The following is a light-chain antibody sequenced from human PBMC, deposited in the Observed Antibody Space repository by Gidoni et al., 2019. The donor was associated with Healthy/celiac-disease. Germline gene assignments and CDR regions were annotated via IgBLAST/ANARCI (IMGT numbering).Light chain of an antibody. CDR1: SSDVGGYNY. Sequence: QSALTQPASVSGSPGQSIPISCTGTSSDVGGYNYVSWYQQHPGKAPKLMIYEVSNRPSGVSNRFSGSKSGHTSSLTISGLQAEDEADYYCSSYTSSSTLDVVFGGGTKLTVL. J-gene: IGLJ2*01. V-gene: IGLV2-14*01. CDR2: EVS. CDR3: SSYTSSSTLDVV.